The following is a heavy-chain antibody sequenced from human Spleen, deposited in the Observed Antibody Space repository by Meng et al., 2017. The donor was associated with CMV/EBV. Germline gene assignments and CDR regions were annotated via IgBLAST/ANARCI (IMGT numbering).Heavy chain of an antibody. D-gene: IGHD5-24*01. V-gene: IGHV1-8*01. J-gene: IGHJ4*02. CDR1: GYTFTSYD. CDR3: ARHGADGHKIHSDY. Sequence: ASVKVSCKASGYTFTSYDINWVRQATGQGLEWMGWMNPNSGNTGYAQKFQGQVTMSADKSINTAYLQWSSLRASDTAMYYCARHGADGHKIHSDYWGQGTLVTVSS. CDR2: MNPNSGNT.